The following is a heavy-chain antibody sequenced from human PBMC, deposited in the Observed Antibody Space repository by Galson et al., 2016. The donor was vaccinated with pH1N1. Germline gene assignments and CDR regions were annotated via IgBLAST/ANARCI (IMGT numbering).Heavy chain of an antibody. CDR1: GYTFTSYG. CDR3: ACMVRGDYFDY. Sequence: SVKVSCKAPGYTFTSYGISWMRQAPGQGLEWMGWINPYTGDTNYAQKLQGRVTMTIDTSTSTAYMELRSLRSDDTAVYYCACMVRGDYFDYWGQGTLVTVSS. D-gene: IGHD3-10*01. J-gene: IGHJ4*02. V-gene: IGHV1-18*01. CDR2: INPYTGDT.